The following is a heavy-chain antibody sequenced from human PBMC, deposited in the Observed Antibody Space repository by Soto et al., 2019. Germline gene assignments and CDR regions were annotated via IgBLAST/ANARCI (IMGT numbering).Heavy chain of an antibody. CDR3: TRDLNGGNPFDY. CDR2: INPGSGYT. V-gene: IGHV1-3*01. J-gene: IGHJ4*02. D-gene: IGHD2-8*01. CDR1: GYPLRNYS. Sequence: QVQFVQSGAEVKKPGASVRLSCSPSGYPLRNYSNQWVRQPAGQGLQWLGWINPGSGYTEYSQRFQGRVTLSRDNSASTFYMDLTSLTSEDTAVYFCTRDLNGGNPFDYWGQGTLVTVSS.